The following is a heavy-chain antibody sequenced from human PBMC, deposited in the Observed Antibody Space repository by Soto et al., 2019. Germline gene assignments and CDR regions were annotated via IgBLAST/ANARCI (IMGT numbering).Heavy chain of an antibody. CDR2: ISESGGST. CDR3: AKRSPYSSGWYSPIFDY. D-gene: IGHD6-13*01. J-gene: IGHJ4*02. Sequence: GSLRLSCAASGFSFSDYAMSWVRQAPGKGLEWVSVISESGGSTHYADSVRGRFTVSRDNSKNSLSLRMNSLGDEDTAVYFCAKRSPYSSGWYSPIFDYWGQGA. V-gene: IGHV3-23*01. CDR1: GFSFSDYA.